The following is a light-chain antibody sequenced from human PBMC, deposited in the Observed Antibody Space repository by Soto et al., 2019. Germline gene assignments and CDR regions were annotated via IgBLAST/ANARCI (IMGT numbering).Light chain of an antibody. V-gene: IGKV1-5*03. CDR3: QQYRDYPWT. CDR2: KAS. CDR1: QSISSW. Sequence: DIQMTQSPSTLSASVGDRVTITCRASQSISSWLAWYQQKPGKAPRLLIYKASSLESGVPSRFSGTGSGTEFTLTITSLQTDDFATYYCQQYRDYPWTFGQGTKVDI. J-gene: IGKJ1*01.